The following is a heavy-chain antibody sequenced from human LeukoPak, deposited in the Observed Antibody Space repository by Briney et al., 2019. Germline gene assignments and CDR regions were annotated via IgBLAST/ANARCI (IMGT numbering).Heavy chain of an antibody. CDR3: ARGAMKDIVVVPAAIEFDP. V-gene: IGHV4-31*03. Sequence: PSETLSLTCTVSGGSISSSSYYWSWIRQHPGKGLEWIGYIYYSGSTYYNPSLKSRVTISVDTSKNQFSLKLSSVTAADTAVYYCARGAMKDIVVVPAAIEFDPWGQGTLVTVSS. CDR2: IYYSGST. J-gene: IGHJ5*02. D-gene: IGHD2-2*02. CDR1: GGSISSSSYY.